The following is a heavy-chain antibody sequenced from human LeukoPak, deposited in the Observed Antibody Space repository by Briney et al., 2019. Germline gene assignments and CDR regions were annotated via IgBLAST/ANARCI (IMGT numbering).Heavy chain of an antibody. CDR3: AKRPAELRYFDY. CDR2: IRSKANSYAT. J-gene: IGHJ4*02. V-gene: IGHV3-73*01. CDR1: GFTFSGSA. Sequence: GGSLRLSCAASGFTFSGSAMHWVRQASGKGLEWVGRIRSKANSYATAYAASVKGRFTISRDNSKNTLYLQMNSLRAEDTAIYYCAKRPAELRYFDYWGQGTLVTVSS. D-gene: IGHD1-7*01.